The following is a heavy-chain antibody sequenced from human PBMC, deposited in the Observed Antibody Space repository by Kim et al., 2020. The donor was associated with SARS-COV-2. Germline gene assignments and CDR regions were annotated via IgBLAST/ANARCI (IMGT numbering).Heavy chain of an antibody. D-gene: IGHD4-17*01. CDR2: IKSKTDGGTT. Sequence: GGSLRLSCAASGFTFSNAWMSWVRQAPGKGLEWVGRIKSKTDGGTTDYAAPVKGRFTISRDDSKNTLYLQMNSLKTEDTAVYYCTTDLELTVTTFSDWYFDLWGRGTLVTVSS. CDR1: GFTFSNAW. CDR3: TTDLELTVTTFSDWYFDL. V-gene: IGHV3-15*01. J-gene: IGHJ2*01.